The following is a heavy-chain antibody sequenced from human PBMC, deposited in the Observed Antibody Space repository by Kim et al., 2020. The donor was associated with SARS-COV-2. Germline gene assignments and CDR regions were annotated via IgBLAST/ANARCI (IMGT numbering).Heavy chain of an antibody. D-gene: IGHD6-19*01. CDR2: ISYDGSNK. CDR3: ARDSGLGYSSGSDAFDI. Sequence: GGSLRLSCAASGFTFSSYAMHWVRQAPGKGLEWVAVISYDGSNKYYADSVKGRFTISRDNSKNTLYLQMNSLRAEDTAVYYCARDSGLGYSSGSDAFDIWGQGTMVTVSS. V-gene: IGHV3-30-3*01. J-gene: IGHJ3*02. CDR1: GFTFSSYA.